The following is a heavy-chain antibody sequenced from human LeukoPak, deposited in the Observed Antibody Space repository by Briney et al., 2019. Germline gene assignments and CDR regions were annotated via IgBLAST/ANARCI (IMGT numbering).Heavy chain of an antibody. D-gene: IGHD3-3*01. V-gene: IGHV3-53*01. CDR2: LYSDGNT. CDR1: GFTVITND. CDR3: AREYEQH. J-gene: IGHJ1*01. Sequence: GGSLRLSCAASGFTVITNDMTWVRQAPGKGLEWVSVLYSDGNTKYADSVQGRFTISRDNSKNTLYLEMNSLSPDDTAVYYCAREYEQHWGQGTLVTVSS.